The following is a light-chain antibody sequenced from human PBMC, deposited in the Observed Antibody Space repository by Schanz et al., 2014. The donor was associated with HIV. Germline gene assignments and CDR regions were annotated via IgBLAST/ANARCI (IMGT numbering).Light chain of an antibody. Sequence: QSALTQPASVSGSPGQSITFSCTGTSSDVATYNYVSWYQQHPGKAPKLMIYDVSNRPSGVSNRFSGSKSGNTASLTISGLQAEDEADYYCCSYAGSSTPVFGGGTKLTVL. V-gene: IGLV2-14*03. CDR2: DVS. CDR3: CSYAGSSTPV. CDR1: SSDVATYNY. J-gene: IGLJ2*01.